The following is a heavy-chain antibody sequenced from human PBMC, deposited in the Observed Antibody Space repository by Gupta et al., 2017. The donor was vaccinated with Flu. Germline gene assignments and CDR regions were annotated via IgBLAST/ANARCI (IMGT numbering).Heavy chain of an antibody. V-gene: IGHV1-3*01. CDR1: GYTFNRYS. Sequence: QVKLVQSGTEVKKPGASVRVSCQASGYTFNRYSMHWVRQAPGQGLEWMGWISPHDGLTKLSQKFQSRVTITRDTSATTVYMELRSLRSEDTAVYYCAKWSDVTGQILGFDPWGQGTLVTVSS. CDR2: ISPHDGLT. J-gene: IGHJ5*02. D-gene: IGHD2-15*01. CDR3: AKWSDVTGQILGFDP.